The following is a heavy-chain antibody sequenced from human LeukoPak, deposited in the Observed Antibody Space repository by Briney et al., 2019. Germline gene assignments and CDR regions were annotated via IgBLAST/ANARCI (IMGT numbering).Heavy chain of an antibody. CDR1: GYSFTTSW. CDR3: ARLWYYDSSGYAFDI. V-gene: IGHV5-51*01. J-gene: IGHJ3*02. D-gene: IGHD3-22*01. Sequence: GESLKISCKGSGYSFTTSWIGWVRQMPGKGLEWMGIIYPSDSDTSYSPSFQGQVTISADRSISTAYLQWSSLKASDTAMYYCARLWYYDSSGYAFDIWGQGTMVTVSS. CDR2: IYPSDSDT.